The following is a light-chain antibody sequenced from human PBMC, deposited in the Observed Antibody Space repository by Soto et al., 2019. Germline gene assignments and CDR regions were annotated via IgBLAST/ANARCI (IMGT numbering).Light chain of an antibody. CDR2: GAS. CDR3: HPYGSSRT. J-gene: IGKJ1*01. CDR1: QSVSGKY. Sequence: EIVLTQSPFTLSLSPWERVSLSVRTSQSVSGKYLAWYQQKPGQAPRLLIFGASSRATGIPDRFSGRGSGTDFTLTINRLEPEDFAVYYCHPYGSSRTFGQGTKVDIK. V-gene: IGKV3-20*01.